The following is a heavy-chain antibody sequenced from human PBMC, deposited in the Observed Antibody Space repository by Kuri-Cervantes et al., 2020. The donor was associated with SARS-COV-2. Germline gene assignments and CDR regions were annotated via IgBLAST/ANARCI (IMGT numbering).Heavy chain of an antibody. CDR1: GGSISSSSYY. Sequence: GSLRLSCTVSGGSISSSSYYWGWIRQPPGKGLEWIGSIYYSGSTYYNPSLKSRVTISVDTSKNQFSLKLSSVTAADAAVYYCARSGGYYHYYYYMDVWGKGTTVTVSS. CDR2: IYYSGST. J-gene: IGHJ6*03. D-gene: IGHD3-3*01. V-gene: IGHV4-39*01. CDR3: ARSGGYYHYYYYMDV.